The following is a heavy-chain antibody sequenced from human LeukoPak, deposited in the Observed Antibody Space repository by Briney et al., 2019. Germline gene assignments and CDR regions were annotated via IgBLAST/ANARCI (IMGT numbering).Heavy chain of an antibody. CDR3: ARTITPEGSSPFDP. J-gene: IGHJ5*02. CDR2: IYPGDSDT. D-gene: IGHD5-12*01. CDR1: GYSFTRYW. V-gene: IGHV5-51*01. Sequence: GESLKISCKGSGYSFTRYWIGWVRQMPGKGLECMGIIYPGDSDTRYSPSFQGQVTLSADKSINTAYLQWSSLKASDTAMYYCARTITPEGSSPFDPWGQGTLVTVSS.